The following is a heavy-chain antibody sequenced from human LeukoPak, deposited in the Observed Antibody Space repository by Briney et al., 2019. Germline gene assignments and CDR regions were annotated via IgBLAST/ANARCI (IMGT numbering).Heavy chain of an antibody. J-gene: IGHJ5*02. CDR3: ARDFDGGTIFGAPPYFDP. CDR1: GGSIRSYS. CDR2: IFTSGNT. D-gene: IGHD3-3*01. Sequence: PSETLSLTCTVSGGSIRSYSWSWIRQPAGKGLEWIGHIFTSGNTNYNPSLKSRVTMSVDTSKNQFSLKLSSVTAADTAVYYCARDFDGGTIFGAPPYFDPWGQGTLVTVSS. V-gene: IGHV4-4*07.